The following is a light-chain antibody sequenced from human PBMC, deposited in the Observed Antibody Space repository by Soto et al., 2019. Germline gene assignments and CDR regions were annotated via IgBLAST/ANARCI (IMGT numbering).Light chain of an antibody. CDR3: QQSYKTPHT. CDR2: AAS. V-gene: IGKV1-39*01. CDR1: QGVSAY. Sequence: DIQMTQSPSSLSASVGDRVTVTCRASQGVSAYLLWYQQRRGRAPKLLIYAASNLIAGVPSRFSGSGSGTNFTLTINNLQPEDFATYYCQQSYKTPHTFGQGTKLETK. J-gene: IGKJ2*01.